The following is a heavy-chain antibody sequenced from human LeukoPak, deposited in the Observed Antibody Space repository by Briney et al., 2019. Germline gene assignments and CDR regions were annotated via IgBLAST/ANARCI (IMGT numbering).Heavy chain of an antibody. CDR1: GFTFSSYA. V-gene: IGHV3-23*01. CDR2: ISASAGST. CDR3: AKKESTVTTFFEN. D-gene: IGHD4-17*01. Sequence: GGSLRLSCAASGFTFSSYAMSWVRQAPGKGLEWVSDISASAGSTFYADSVKGRFTISRDNSKNTLYVQMNSLRAEDTAVYYCAKKESTVTTFFENWGQGTLVTASS. J-gene: IGHJ4*02.